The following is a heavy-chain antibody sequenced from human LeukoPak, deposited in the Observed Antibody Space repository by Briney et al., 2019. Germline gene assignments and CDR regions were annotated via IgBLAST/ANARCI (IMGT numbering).Heavy chain of an antibody. CDR2: INWNGGST. CDR1: GFTFDDYG. V-gene: IGHV3-20*04. J-gene: IGHJ6*03. D-gene: IGHD6-6*01. Sequence: PGGSLRLSCAASGFTFDDYGMSWVRQAPGEGLEWVSGINWNGGSTGYADSVKGRFTISRDNAKNSLYLQMNSLRAEDTALYYCARDTVAARLRGYYMDVWGKGTTVTVSS. CDR3: ARDTVAARLRGYYMDV.